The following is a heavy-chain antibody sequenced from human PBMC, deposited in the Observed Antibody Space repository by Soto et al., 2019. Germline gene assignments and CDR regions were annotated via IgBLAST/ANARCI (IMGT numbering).Heavy chain of an antibody. Sequence: LRLSCAASGFTFSSYGMHWVRQAPGKGLEWVAVISYDGSNKYYADSVKGRFTISRDNSKNTLYLQMNSLRAEDTAVYYCAKDPTRLRYFDWLLSDGMDVWGQGTTVTVSS. CDR3: AKDPTRLRYFDWLLSDGMDV. CDR1: GFTFSSYG. D-gene: IGHD3-9*01. V-gene: IGHV3-30*18. CDR2: ISYDGSNK. J-gene: IGHJ6*02.